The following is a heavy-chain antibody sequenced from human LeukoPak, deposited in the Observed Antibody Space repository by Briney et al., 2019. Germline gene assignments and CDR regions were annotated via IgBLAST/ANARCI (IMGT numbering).Heavy chain of an antibody. CDR1: GFTFSNYA. J-gene: IGHJ5*02. Sequence: PGGSLRLSCAASGFTFSNYAMSWVRQAPGKGLEWVSTISGSGGSTYYADSVKGRFTISRDTSKNTLYLQMNSLRAEETAVYYCAKTGAVAPLNWFDPWGQGTLVTVSS. V-gene: IGHV3-23*01. CDR3: AKTGAVAPLNWFDP. D-gene: IGHD6-19*01. CDR2: ISGSGGST.